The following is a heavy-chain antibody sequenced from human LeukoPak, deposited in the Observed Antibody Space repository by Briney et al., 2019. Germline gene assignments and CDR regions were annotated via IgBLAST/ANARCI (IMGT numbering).Heavy chain of an antibody. CDR2: IIPIFGTA. CDR1: GYTFTSYG. CDR3: ARDLDSSSWYGYYYYYGMDV. V-gene: IGHV1-69*13. J-gene: IGHJ6*02. D-gene: IGHD6-13*01. Sequence: GASVRVSCKASGYTFTSYGISWVRQAPGQGLEWMGGIIPIFGTANYAQKFQGRVTITADESTSTAYMELSSLRSEDTAVYYCARDLDSSSWYGYYYYYGMDVWGQGTTVTVSS.